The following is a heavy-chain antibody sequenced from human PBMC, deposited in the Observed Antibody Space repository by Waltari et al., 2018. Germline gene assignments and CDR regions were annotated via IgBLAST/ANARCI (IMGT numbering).Heavy chain of an antibody. CDR3: AREALYDFWSGYPDY. J-gene: IGHJ4*02. D-gene: IGHD3-3*01. CDR1: GFSFINYA. V-gene: IGHV3-7*01. CDR2: INQDGSEK. Sequence: EVQLVESGGGLVQPGGSLRLSCATSGFSFINYAMNWVRQAPGKGLEWVAYINQDGSEKYYVDSVKGRFTISRDNAKNSLYLQMNSLTAEDTAVYYCAREALYDFWSGYPDYWGQGTLVTVSS.